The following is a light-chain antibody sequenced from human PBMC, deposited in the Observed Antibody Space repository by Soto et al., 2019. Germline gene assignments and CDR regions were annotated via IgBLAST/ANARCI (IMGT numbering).Light chain of an antibody. Sequence: QSALTQPRSVSGSPGQSVTISCTGTNSDVGHYNYVSWYKQHPGKAPKLIIFDVDKRPSGVPHRFSGSKSGNTASLTISGLQAEDEADYYCCSYAGSSWIFGGGTKVTVL. CDR2: DVD. CDR1: NSDVGHYNY. J-gene: IGLJ2*01. V-gene: IGLV2-11*01. CDR3: CSYAGSSWI.